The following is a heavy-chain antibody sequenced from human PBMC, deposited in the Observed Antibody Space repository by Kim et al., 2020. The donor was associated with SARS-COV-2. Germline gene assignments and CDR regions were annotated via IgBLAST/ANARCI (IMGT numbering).Heavy chain of an antibody. D-gene: IGHD3-22*01. V-gene: IGHV4-59*13. J-gene: IGHJ2*01. CDR1: GGSISSYY. CDR2: IYYSGST. CDR3: ARGADYYDSSGYPYWYFDL. Sequence: SETLSLTCTVSGGSISSYYWSWIRQPPGKGLEWIGYIYYSGSTNYNPSLKSRVTISVDTSKNQFSLKLSSVTAADTAVYYCARGADYYDSSGYPYWYFDLWGSGTLVTVSS.